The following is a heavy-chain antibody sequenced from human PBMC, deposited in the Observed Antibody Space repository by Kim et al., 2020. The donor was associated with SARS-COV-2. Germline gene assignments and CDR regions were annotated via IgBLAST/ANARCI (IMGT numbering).Heavy chain of an antibody. V-gene: IGHV4-4*07. CDR2: IYTSGST. Sequence: SETLSLTCTVSGGSISSYYWSWIRQPAGKGLEGIGRIYTSGSTNYNPSLKSRVSMSVDTSKNQFSLKLSSVTAADTAVYYCAGGYSSSWYYYYYGMDVWGQGTTVTVSS. CDR3: AGGYSSSWYYYYYGMDV. D-gene: IGHD6-13*01. J-gene: IGHJ6*02. CDR1: GGSISSYY.